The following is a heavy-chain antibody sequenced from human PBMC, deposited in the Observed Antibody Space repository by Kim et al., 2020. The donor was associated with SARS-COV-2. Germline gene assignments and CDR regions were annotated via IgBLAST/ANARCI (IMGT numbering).Heavy chain of an antibody. CDR1: GGSISSSSYY. Sequence: SETLSLTCTVSGGSISSSSYYWGWIRQPPGKGLEWIGSIYYSGSTYYNPSLKSRVTISVDTSKNQFSLKLSSVTAADTAVYYCARDIGNFPGSFHYYGSGSYHLWFDPWGQGTLVTVSS. CDR3: ARDIGNFPGSFHYYGSGSYHLWFDP. D-gene: IGHD3-10*01. J-gene: IGHJ5*02. CDR2: IYYSGST. V-gene: IGHV4-39*07.